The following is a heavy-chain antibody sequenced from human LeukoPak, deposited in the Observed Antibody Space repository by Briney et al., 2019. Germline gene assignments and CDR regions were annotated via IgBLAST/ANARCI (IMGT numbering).Heavy chain of an antibody. CDR1: GYTFTSYA. Sequence: GASVKVSCKASGYTFTSYAMNWVRQAPGQGLEWMGRINPNSGGTNYAQKFQGRVTMTRDTSISTAYMELSRLRSDDTAVYYCARSSRIAAAGTRGGFDYWGQGTLVTVSS. V-gene: IGHV1-2*06. CDR3: ARSSRIAAAGTRGGFDY. D-gene: IGHD6-13*01. J-gene: IGHJ4*02. CDR2: INPNSGGT.